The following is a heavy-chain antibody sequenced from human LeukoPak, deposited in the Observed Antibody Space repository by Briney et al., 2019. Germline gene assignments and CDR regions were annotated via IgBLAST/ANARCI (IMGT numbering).Heavy chain of an antibody. CDR3: ARECSSTSCYDAFDI. D-gene: IGHD2-2*01. Sequence: PSQTLSLTCAVSGGSISSGDYSWSWIRQPPGKGLEWIGYIYHSGSTSYNPSLKSRVSISVDRSKNQFSLKLSSVTAADTAVYYCARECSSTSCYDAFDIWGQGTMVTVSS. J-gene: IGHJ3*02. V-gene: IGHV4-30-2*01. CDR1: GGSISSGDYS. CDR2: IYHSGST.